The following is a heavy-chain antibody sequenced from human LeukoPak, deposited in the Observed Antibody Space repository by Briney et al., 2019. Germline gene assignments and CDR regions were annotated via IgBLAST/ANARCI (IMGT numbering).Heavy chain of an antibody. CDR3: ARVAYYGSGSYLGWFDP. V-gene: IGHV3-21*01. CDR2: ISSSSSYI. Sequence: GGSLRLSCAASGFTFSSYSMNWVRQSPGKELEWVSSISSSSSYIYYADSVKGRFTISRDNAKNSLYLQMNSLRAEDTAVYYCARVAYYGSGSYLGWFDPWGQGTLVTVSS. CDR1: GFTFSSYS. J-gene: IGHJ5*02. D-gene: IGHD3-10*01.